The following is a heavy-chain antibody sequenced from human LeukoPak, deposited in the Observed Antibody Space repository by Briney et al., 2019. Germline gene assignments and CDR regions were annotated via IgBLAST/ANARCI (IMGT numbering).Heavy chain of an antibody. D-gene: IGHD3-9*01. CDR3: AKASLRYFDWFSDY. J-gene: IGHJ4*02. CDR2: ISGSSGTT. CDR1: GFTFSSYA. V-gene: IGHV3-23*01. Sequence: QPGGSLRLSCAASGFTFSSYAMSWVRQTPGKGPEWVSAISGSSGTTYYADSVKGRFTISRDNSKNTLYLQMNSLRAEDTAVYSCAKASLRYFDWFSDYWGQGTLVTVSS.